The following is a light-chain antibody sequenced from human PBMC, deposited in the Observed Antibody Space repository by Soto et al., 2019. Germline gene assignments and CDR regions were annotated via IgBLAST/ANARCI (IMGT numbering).Light chain of an antibody. Sequence: EIVLTQSPATLSLSPGERATLSCRASQSVSSYLAWYQQKPDQTPRLLIYDASNRATGIPARFSGSGSGTDFTLTISSLEPGDFAVYYCQQHNNWPLTFGQGTKLEIK. CDR1: QSVSSY. J-gene: IGKJ2*01. CDR2: DAS. CDR3: QQHNNWPLT. V-gene: IGKV3-11*01.